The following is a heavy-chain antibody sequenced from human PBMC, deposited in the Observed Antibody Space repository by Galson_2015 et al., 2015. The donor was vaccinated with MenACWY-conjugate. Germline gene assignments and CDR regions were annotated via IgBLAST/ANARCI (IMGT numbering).Heavy chain of an antibody. Sequence: SLRLSCAASGFTFRNYWMTWARQAPGKGLEWVASIKKDGSEKYYVDSVEGRFTISRDNAKNSMYLEMNSLRVEDTAVYSCARGHYGMDVWGQGTTVTASS. CDR3: ARGHYGMDV. CDR2: IKKDGSEK. CDR1: GFTFRNYW. V-gene: IGHV3-7*03. J-gene: IGHJ6*02.